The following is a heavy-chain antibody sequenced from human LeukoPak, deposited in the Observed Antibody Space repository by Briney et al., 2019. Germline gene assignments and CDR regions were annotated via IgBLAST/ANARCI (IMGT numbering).Heavy chain of an antibody. CDR2: IYTSGST. CDR3: ARDFPGIAAGNWFDP. V-gene: IGHV4-4*07. J-gene: IGHJ5*02. Sequence: KTSETLSVTCTVSGGSISSYYWSWIRQPAGKGLEWIGRIYTSGSTNYNPSLKSRVTMSVDTSKNQFSLKLSSVTAADTAVYYCARDFPGIAAGNWFDPWGQGTLVTVSS. CDR1: GGSISSYY. D-gene: IGHD6-13*01.